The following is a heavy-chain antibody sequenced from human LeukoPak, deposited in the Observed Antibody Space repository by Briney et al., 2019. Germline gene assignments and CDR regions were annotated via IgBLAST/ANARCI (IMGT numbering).Heavy chain of an antibody. Sequence: GGSLRLSCAASGFTFTSYSMNWVRQAPGKGLEWVSSISSISSYIYYADSVKGRFTISTDTAKNSLYLQMNSLRAEDTAVYYCGREPYYYDSNGYINSLGYLGQGSLVTVSS. CDR1: GFTFTSYS. J-gene: IGHJ4*02. V-gene: IGHV3-21*01. CDR3: GREPYYYDSNGYINSLGY. CDR2: ISSISSYI. D-gene: IGHD3-22*01.